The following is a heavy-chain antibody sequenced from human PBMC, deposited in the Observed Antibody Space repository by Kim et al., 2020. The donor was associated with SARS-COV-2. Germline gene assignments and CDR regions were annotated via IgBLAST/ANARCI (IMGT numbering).Heavy chain of an antibody. V-gene: IGHV4-34*01. CDR3: ARGTRQWLVRGPYYYYRDV. D-gene: IGHD6-19*01. Sequence: ETLSLTCAVYGGSFSGYYWSWIRQPPGKGLEWIGEINHSGSTNYNPSLKSRVTISVDTSKNQFSLKLSSVTAADTAVYYCARGTRQWLVRGPYYYYRDVWGQGTTVTVSS. J-gene: IGHJ6*03. CDR1: GGSFSGYY. CDR2: INHSGST.